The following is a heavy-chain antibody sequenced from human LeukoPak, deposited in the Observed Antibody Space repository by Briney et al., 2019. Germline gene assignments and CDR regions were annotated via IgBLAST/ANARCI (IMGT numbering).Heavy chain of an antibody. D-gene: IGHD2-15*01. J-gene: IGHJ6*02. Sequence: ASVKVSCKASGYTFTSYGISWVRQAPGQGREWMGWISAYNGNTNYAQKLQGRVTMTTDTSTSTAYMELRSLRSDDTAVYYCARVKDIVVVVAARYYYYYGMDVWGQGTTVTVSS. CDR2: ISAYNGNT. V-gene: IGHV1-18*01. CDR3: ARVKDIVVVVAARYYYYYGMDV. CDR1: GYTFTSYG.